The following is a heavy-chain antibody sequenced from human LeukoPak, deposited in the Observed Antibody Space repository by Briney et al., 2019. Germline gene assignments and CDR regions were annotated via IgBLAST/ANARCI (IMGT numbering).Heavy chain of an antibody. D-gene: IGHD3-9*01. Sequence: GGSLRLSCAASGFTFRAFWVTWVRQAPGKGLEWMATINSDGTIKYYVDSVKGRFTISRDNGADSVYLEMSSLRAEDTAVYFCARLQGNYNTYDYWGQGTLVTVSS. V-gene: IGHV3-7*01. CDR2: INSDGTIK. CDR1: GFTFRAFW. J-gene: IGHJ4*02. CDR3: ARLQGNYNTYDY.